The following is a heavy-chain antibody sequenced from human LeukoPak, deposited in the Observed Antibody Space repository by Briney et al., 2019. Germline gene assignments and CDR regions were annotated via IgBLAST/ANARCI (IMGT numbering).Heavy chain of an antibody. D-gene: IGHD2-21*02. Sequence: GGSLRLSCAASGFTFSSYAMSWVRQAPGKGLEWVSAISGSGGSTYYADSVKGRFTISRDNSKDTLYLQMNSLRAEDTAVYYCAKDLILRLLFSNGIWFDPWGQGTLVTVSS. V-gene: IGHV3-23*01. CDR3: AKDLILRLLFSNGIWFDP. CDR1: GFTFSSYA. J-gene: IGHJ5*02. CDR2: ISGSGGST.